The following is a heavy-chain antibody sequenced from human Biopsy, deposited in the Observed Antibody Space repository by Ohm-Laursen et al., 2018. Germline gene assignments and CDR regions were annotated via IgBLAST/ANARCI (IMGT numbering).Heavy chain of an antibody. Sequence: SDTLSLTCAVYNVSFSSFYWSWIRQPPGKGLEWIGEISHTGSTNYNPPLKSRVFMSGDTSKNQFSLKLNSVTAADTAVYYCARGDYFDSNGYFWFDPWGQGTLVTVSS. CDR3: ARGDYFDSNGYFWFDP. J-gene: IGHJ5*02. CDR2: ISHTGST. V-gene: IGHV4-34*01. D-gene: IGHD3-22*01. CDR1: NVSFSSFY.